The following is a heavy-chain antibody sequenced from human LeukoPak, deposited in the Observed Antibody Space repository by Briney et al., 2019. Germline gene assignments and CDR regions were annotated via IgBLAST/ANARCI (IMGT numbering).Heavy chain of an antibody. CDR1: GYTLTELS. V-gene: IGHV1-24*01. CDR3: ATDRHSGSYYPRDY. D-gene: IGHD1-26*01. J-gene: IGHJ4*02. Sequence: ASVKVSCKVSGYTLTELSMHWGRQAPGKGLEWMGGFDPEDGETIYAQKFQGRVTMTEDTSTDTAYMELSSLRSEDTAVYYCATDRHSGSYYPRDYWGQGTLVTVSS. CDR2: FDPEDGET.